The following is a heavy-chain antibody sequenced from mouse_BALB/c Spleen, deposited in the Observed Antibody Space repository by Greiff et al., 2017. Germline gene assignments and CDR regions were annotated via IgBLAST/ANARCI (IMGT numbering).Heavy chain of an antibody. J-gene: IGHJ3*01. CDR1: GFTFTDYY. V-gene: IGHV7-3*02. CDR3: ASFYYGYGWFAY. Sequence: EVKLMESGGGLVQPGGSLRLSCATSGFTFTDYYMSWVRQPPGKALEWLGFIRNKANGYTTEYSASVKGRFTISRDNSQSILYLQMNTLRAEDSATYYCASFYYGYGWFAYWGQGTLVTVSA. D-gene: IGHD2-2*01. CDR2: IRNKANGYTT.